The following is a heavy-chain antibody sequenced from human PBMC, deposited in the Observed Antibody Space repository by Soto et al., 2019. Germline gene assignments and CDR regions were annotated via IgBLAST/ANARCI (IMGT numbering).Heavy chain of an antibody. CDR3: AHYDLLTGHHDAFDI. J-gene: IGHJ3*02. Sequence: PSETLSLTCTVSGGSISSGDYYWSWIRQPPGKGLEWIGYISYGGSTYYNPSLKSRVTISVDTSKNQFSLRLSSVTATDTAVYYCAHYDLLTGHHDAFDIWGQGTVVTVSS. D-gene: IGHD3-9*01. CDR2: ISYGGST. CDR1: GGSISSGDYY. V-gene: IGHV4-30-4*01.